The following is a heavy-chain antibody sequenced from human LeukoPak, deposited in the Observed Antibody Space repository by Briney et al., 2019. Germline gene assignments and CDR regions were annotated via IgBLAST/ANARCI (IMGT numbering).Heavy chain of an antibody. CDR1: GYTFTSYD. D-gene: IGHD4-17*01. V-gene: IGHV1-8*01. CDR3: ARDRYGDYANFDY. CDR2: MHPNSGNT. J-gene: IGHJ4*02. Sequence: ASVKVSCKASGYTFTSYDINWVRQATGQGLEWMGWMHPNSGNTGYAQKFQGRVTMTRNTSISTAYMELSSLRSEDTAVYYCARDRYGDYANFDYWGQGTLVTVSS.